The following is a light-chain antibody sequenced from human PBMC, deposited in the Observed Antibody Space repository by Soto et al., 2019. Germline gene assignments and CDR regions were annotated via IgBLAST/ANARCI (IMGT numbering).Light chain of an antibody. J-gene: IGLJ3*02. CDR1: SGDVDDFKY. CDR3: CSYTVNYVV. CDR2: DAT. Sequence: QSALPQPRSVSGSPGQSVTISCTATSGDVDDFKYVSWYQQHPGKGPKLVVYDATNRPSGVPHRFSGSKSANTASLTISGLQAADEADYYCCSYTVNYVVFGGGTQLTVL. V-gene: IGLV2-11*01.